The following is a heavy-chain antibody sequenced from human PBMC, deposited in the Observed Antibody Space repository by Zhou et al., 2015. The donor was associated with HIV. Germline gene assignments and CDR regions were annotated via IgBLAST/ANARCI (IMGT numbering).Heavy chain of an antibody. J-gene: IGHJ2*01. CDR3: ARDRGAARPDWRYFDL. D-gene: IGHD6-6*01. CDR1: GGPFNSYS. CDR2: IIPILRIP. Sequence: QVQLVQSGAEVKKPVSSVKVSCKASGGPFNSYSINWVRQAPGHALEWMGGIIPILRIPNYAETLQGRVTITADTSTNTVYMELSSLTSEDTAVYYCARDRGAARPDWRYFDLWGRGTLVTVS. V-gene: IGHV1-69*04.